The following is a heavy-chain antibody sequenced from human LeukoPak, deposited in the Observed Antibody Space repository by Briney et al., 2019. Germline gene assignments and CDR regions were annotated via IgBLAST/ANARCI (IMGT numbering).Heavy chain of an antibody. CDR2: IYYSGST. CDR1: GGSISSRSYY. D-gene: IGHD4-23*01. J-gene: IGHJ5*02. Sequence: SETLSLTCTVSGGSISSRSYYWGWIRQPPGKGLEWIGSIYYSGSTYYNPSLKSRVTTSVDTSKNQFSLKLSSVTAADTAVYYCARHGGNIDHWGQGTLVTVSS. CDR3: ARHGGNIDH. V-gene: IGHV4-39*01.